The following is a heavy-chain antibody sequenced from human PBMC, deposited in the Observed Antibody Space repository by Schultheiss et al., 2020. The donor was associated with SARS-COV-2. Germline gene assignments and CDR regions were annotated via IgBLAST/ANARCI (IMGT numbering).Heavy chain of an antibody. CDR1: GFTFDDYA. D-gene: IGHD3-22*01. J-gene: IGHJ4*02. Sequence: GGSLRLSCAASGFTFDDYAMHWVRQAPGKGLEWVSGISGSGGGTFYADSVKGRFTISRDNSKNTLYLQINILRAEDTAVYYCAKQRGSGYYNAFDYWGQGTRVTVSS. CDR3: AKQRGSGYYNAFDY. V-gene: IGHV3-23*01. CDR2: ISGSGGGT.